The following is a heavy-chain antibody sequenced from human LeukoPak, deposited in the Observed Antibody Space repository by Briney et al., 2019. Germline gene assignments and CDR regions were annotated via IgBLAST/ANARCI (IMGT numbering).Heavy chain of an antibody. J-gene: IGHJ3*02. Sequence: GGSLRLPCSASGFTVSSNYMSWVRQAPGKGLKWVPFIYSGGSTYYAASVKGRFTISRDNSKNTLYLQMDSLRAEDTAVYYCAREGCSSTSCYDLVAFDIWGQGTMVTVSS. D-gene: IGHD2-2*01. CDR1: GFTVSSNY. V-gene: IGHV3-66*02. CDR3: AREGCSSTSCYDLVAFDI. CDR2: IYSGGST.